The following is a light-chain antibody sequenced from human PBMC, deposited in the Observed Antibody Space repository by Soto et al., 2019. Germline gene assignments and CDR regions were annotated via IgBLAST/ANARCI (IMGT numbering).Light chain of an antibody. J-gene: IGKJ2*01. V-gene: IGKV3-15*01. Sequence: EILMTQSPVTLSVSPGESATLSCRASQSVAYNLAWYQQKPGQAPRLLIYGASTRATDIPARFSGSGFGTEFTLTINSLQSEDYAVYYCQHYNDWPPYTFGQGTKLHIK. CDR2: GAS. CDR3: QHYNDWPPYT. CDR1: QSVAYN.